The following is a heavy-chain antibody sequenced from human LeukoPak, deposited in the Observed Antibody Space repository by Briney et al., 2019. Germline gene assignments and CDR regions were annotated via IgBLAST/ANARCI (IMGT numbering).Heavy chain of an antibody. CDR1: GFTFSPYW. CDR2: INGDGRTI. D-gene: IGHD1-26*01. J-gene: IGHJ3*01. V-gene: IGHV3-74*01. CDR3: ARDRGAPGAFDV. Sequence: GGSLRLSCAASGFTFSPYWMHWVRQAPGKGLVWVSHINGDGRTIIYADSVKGRFTISRDNAKNTLYLQMNSLRAEDTAVYYCARDRGAPGAFDVWGQGTMVTVSS.